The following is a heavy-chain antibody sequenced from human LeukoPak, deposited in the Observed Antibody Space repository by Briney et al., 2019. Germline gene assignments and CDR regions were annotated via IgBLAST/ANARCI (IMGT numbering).Heavy chain of an antibody. CDR1: GGSFSGYY. D-gene: IGHD4-17*01. Sequence: SETLSLTCAVYGGSFSGYYWSWIRQPPGKGLEWIGEINHSGSTNSNPSLKSRVTLSIDTSKNQFSLKRSSVTAADTAVYYCARGRGYGDYVGAFDIWGQGTMVTVSS. CDR3: ARGRGYGDYVGAFDI. CDR2: INHSGST. V-gene: IGHV4-34*01. J-gene: IGHJ3*02.